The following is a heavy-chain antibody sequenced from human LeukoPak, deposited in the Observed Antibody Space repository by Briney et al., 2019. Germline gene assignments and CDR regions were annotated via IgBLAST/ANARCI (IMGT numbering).Heavy chain of an antibody. J-gene: IGHJ6*03. CDR3: ARADYSSTWSHDYYYMDV. V-gene: IGHV4-34*01. Sequence: SETLSLTCAVYGGSFSGYYWSWIRQPPGKGLEWIGSIYHSGSTYYNPSLKSRVTISVGTSKNQFSLKLSSVTAADTAVYYCARADYSSTWSHDYYYMDVWGKGTTVTVSS. CDR1: GGSFSGYY. D-gene: IGHD6-13*01. CDR2: IYHSGST.